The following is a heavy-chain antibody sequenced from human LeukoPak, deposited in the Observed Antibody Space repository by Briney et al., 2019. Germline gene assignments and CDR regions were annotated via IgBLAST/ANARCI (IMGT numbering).Heavy chain of an antibody. J-gene: IGHJ6*02. CDR1: GFTFSTYS. CDR3: ARLRVSSYYGMDV. Sequence: PGGSLRLSCAASGFTFSTYSMTWVRQAPGKGLEWVSYISSSSSTIFYADSVKGRFTISRDNAKKSLYLQMDSLRAEDTAMYYCARLRVSSYYGMDVWGQGTTVTVSS. CDR2: ISSSSSTI. D-gene: IGHD2/OR15-2a*01. V-gene: IGHV3-48*01.